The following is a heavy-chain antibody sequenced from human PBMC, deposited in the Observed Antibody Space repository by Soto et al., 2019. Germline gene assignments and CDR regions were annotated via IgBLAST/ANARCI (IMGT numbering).Heavy chain of an antibody. CDR1: GGTFSRYA. J-gene: IGHJ6*02. Sequence: QVQLVQSGAEVKKPGSSVKVSCKASGGTFSRYAFSWVRQAPGQGPEWMGGIIPMYGTANYAQKFQGRVTIIADRSTNTVYMDLSSLRSEDTAVYYCVKGNGGLRDNWKYYYYGFDVWGQGTSVTVSS. CDR3: VKGNGGLRDNWKYYYYGFDV. D-gene: IGHD1-1*01. V-gene: IGHV1-69*14. CDR2: IIPMYGTA.